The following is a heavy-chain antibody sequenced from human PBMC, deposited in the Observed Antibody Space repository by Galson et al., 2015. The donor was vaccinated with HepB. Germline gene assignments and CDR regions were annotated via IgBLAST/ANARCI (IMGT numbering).Heavy chain of an antibody. CDR2: IYYSGST. Sequence: SETLSLTCTVSGGSISSYYWSWIRQPPGKGLEWIGYIYYSGSTNYNPSLKSRVTISVDTSKNQLSLKLSAVTAADTAVYYCARGYGSGSYYPWANWFDPWGQGTLVTVSS. CDR1: GGSISSYY. CDR3: ARGYGSGSYYPWANWFDP. V-gene: IGHV4-59*01. J-gene: IGHJ5*02. D-gene: IGHD3-10*01.